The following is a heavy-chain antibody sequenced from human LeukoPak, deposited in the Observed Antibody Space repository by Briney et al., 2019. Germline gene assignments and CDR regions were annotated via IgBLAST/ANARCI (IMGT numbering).Heavy chain of an antibody. J-gene: IGHJ4*02. CDR3: ARDPAGAGIYYDY. CDR2: ISSGGGTT. V-gene: IGHV3-48*01. CDR1: GFTFSTYS. D-gene: IGHD6-19*01. Sequence: RGSLRLSCVASGFTFSTYSMNWVRQAPGKGLEWISYISSGGGTTHYADSVKGRFTISRDNAQNSLYLQMNSLRAEDTAMYYCARDPAGAGIYYDYWGQGTLVTVSS.